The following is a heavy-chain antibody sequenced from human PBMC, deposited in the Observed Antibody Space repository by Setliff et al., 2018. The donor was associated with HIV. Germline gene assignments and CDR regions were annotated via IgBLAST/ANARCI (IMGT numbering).Heavy chain of an antibody. CDR1: GGSLSGHY. CDR3: VTSSSWSSRLNF. Sequence: SETLSLTCAVYGGSLSGHYWTWIRQPPGEGLEWIGEINHSGKTNYNPSLKSRVTISVDTSKNQFSLKVTSATAADTAVYYCVTSSSWSSRLNFWGQGMLVTVSS. D-gene: IGHD6-13*01. J-gene: IGHJ4*02. V-gene: IGHV4-34*01. CDR2: INHSGKT.